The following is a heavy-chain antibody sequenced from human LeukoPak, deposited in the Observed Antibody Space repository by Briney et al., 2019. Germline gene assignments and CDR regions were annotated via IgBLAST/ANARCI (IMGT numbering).Heavy chain of an antibody. V-gene: IGHV3-15*01. CDR3: TTDIGGSFNFDY. Sequence: PGGSLRLSCAASGFTFSNAWMSWVRQAPGKGLEWVGRIKSKTDGGTTDYAAPVKRRFTISRDDSKNTLYLQMNSLKTEDTAVYYCTTDIGGSFNFDYWGQGTLVTVSS. CDR2: IKSKTDGGTT. CDR1: GFTFSNAW. J-gene: IGHJ4*02. D-gene: IGHD1-26*01.